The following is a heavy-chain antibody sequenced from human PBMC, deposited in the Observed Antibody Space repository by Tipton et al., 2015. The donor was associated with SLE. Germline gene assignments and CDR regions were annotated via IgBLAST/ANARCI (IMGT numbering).Heavy chain of an antibody. D-gene: IGHD3-3*01. CDR2: IYSGGST. Sequence: SGFTFSSYAMHWVRQAPGKGLEWVSVIYSGGSTSYADFVRGRFTISRDSLKNTVYLQMNSLRAEDTAMYFCARDSDYGVWRGHLDAFDMGRQGTMVAVRS. J-gene: IGHJ3*02. CDR1: GFTFSSYA. V-gene: IGHV3-53*05. CDR3: ARDSDYGVWRGHLDAFDM.